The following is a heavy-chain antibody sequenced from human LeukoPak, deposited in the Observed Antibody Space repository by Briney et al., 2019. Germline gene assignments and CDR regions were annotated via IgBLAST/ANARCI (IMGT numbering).Heavy chain of an antibody. CDR1: GGSISSSNYY. CDR2: IYHSGST. Sequence: PSETLSLTCTVSGGSISSSNYYWGWIRQPPGKGLEWIGSIYHSGSTYYNPSLRSRVTISVDRSKNQFSLKLSSVTAADTAVYYCARGLRLRFLEWSVGDNWFDPWGQGTLVTVSS. CDR3: ARGLRLRFLEWSVGDNWFDP. V-gene: IGHV4-39*07. D-gene: IGHD3-3*01. J-gene: IGHJ5*02.